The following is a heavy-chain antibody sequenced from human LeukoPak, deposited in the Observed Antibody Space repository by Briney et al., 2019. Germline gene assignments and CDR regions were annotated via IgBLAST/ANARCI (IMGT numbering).Heavy chain of an antibody. J-gene: IGHJ4*02. CDR3: AKRADYYFDF. V-gene: IGHV3-23*01. D-gene: IGHD4/OR15-4a*01. CDR1: GFTFSSYA. Sequence: GGSLRLSCAASGFTFSSYAMSWVRQAPGKGLECVSVISGGGDTTYYADSVKGRFTISRDNSKNTLYLQMNSLRAEDTAIYYCAKRADYYFDFWGQGTPVTVSS. CDR2: ISGGGDTT.